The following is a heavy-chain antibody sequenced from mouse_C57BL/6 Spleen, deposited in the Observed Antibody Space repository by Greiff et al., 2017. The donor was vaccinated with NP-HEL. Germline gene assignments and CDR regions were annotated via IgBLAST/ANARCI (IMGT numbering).Heavy chain of an antibody. J-gene: IGHJ4*01. CDR1: GYTFTSYG. Sequence: VKLVESGAELARPGASVKLSCKASGYTFTSYGISWVKQRTGQGLEWIGEIYPRSGNTYYNEKFKGKATLTADKSSSTAYMERRSLTSEDSAVYFCARKTTVVAPNAMDYWGQGTSVTVSS. V-gene: IGHV1-81*01. D-gene: IGHD1-1*01. CDR3: ARKTTVVAPNAMDY. CDR2: IYPRSGNT.